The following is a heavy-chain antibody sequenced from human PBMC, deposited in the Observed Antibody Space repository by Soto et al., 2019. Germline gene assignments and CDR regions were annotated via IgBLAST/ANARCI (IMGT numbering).Heavy chain of an antibody. CDR1: GFTFSSYW. CDR2: IKQDGSEK. J-gene: IGHJ4*02. CDR3: ASDSGYEISRDY. D-gene: IGHD5-12*01. Sequence: EVQLVESGGGLVQPGGSLRLSCAASGFTFSSYWMSWVRQAPGKGLEWVANIKQDGSEKYYVDSVKGRFTISRDNAKNSLYVQMNSLRAEDTAVYYCASDSGYEISRDYWGQGTLVTVSS. V-gene: IGHV3-7*01.